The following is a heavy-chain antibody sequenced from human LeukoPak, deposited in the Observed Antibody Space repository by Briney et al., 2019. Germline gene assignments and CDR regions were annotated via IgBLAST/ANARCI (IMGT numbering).Heavy chain of an antibody. CDR3: ASRRVAGINYYYYYMDV. D-gene: IGHD6-19*01. Sequence: SVKVSCKASGGTFSSYAISWVRQAPGQGLEWMGGIIPIFGTANYAQKFQGRVTITTDESTSTAYMELSSLRSEDTAVYYCASRRVAGINYYYYYMDVWGKGTTVTVSS. CDR2: IIPIFGTA. V-gene: IGHV1-69*05. CDR1: GGTFSSYA. J-gene: IGHJ6*03.